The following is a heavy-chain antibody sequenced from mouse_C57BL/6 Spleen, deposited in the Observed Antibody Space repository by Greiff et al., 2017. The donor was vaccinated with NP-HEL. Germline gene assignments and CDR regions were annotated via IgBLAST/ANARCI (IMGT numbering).Heavy chain of an antibody. Sequence: QVQLQQSGPELVKPGASVKISCKASGYAFSSSWMNWVKQRPGKGLEWIGRIYPGDGDTNYNGKFKGKATLTADKSSSTAYMQLSSLTSEDSAVYFCARGMVYFDYWGQGTTLTVSS. CDR3: ARGMVYFDY. CDR1: GYAFSSSW. D-gene: IGHD2-3*01. J-gene: IGHJ2*01. V-gene: IGHV1-82*01. CDR2: IYPGDGDT.